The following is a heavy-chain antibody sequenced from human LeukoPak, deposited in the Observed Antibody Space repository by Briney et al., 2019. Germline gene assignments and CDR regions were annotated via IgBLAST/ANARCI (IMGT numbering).Heavy chain of an antibody. CDR1: GFTVSSNY. J-gene: IGHJ4*02. V-gene: IGHV3-53*04. CDR3: ARVGSGWYDFDY. CDR2: IYSGSSST. Sequence: GGSLRLSCAASGFTVSSNYMSWVRQAPGKGLEWVSVIYSGSSSTYYTDSVKGRFTISRHNSKNTLYLQMNILRAEDTAVYYCARVGSGWYDFDYWGQGTLVTVSS. D-gene: IGHD6-19*01.